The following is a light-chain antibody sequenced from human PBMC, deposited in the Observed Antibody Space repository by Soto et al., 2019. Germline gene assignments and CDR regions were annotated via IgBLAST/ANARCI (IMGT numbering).Light chain of an antibody. J-gene: IGLJ1*01. CDR1: SSNIGSGYH. CDR3: QSYDSSLPGFV. V-gene: IGLV1-40*01. CDR2: DDN. Sequence: QSVLTQPPSASGAPGQRVIISCIGSSSNIGSGYHVHWYQQVPGTAPKLLIYDDNNRPSGVPDRFSGSRSGTSASLAITGLQAGDEADYSCQSYDSSLPGFVFGTGTKGTVL.